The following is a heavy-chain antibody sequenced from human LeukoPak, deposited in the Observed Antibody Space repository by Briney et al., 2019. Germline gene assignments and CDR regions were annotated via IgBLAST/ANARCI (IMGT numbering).Heavy chain of an antibody. CDR3: ALAFSGYDRWFPEPPDQ. D-gene: IGHD5-12*01. CDR1: GTTFSGYA. Sequence: ASMKVSCKASGTTFSGYAISWVRQAPGQGLEWMGGIITNLASTNYAQKFQGRVTITTDDSTSTAYMELRSLRSEDSALYYCALAFSGYDRWFPEPPDQWGQGTLVTVSS. V-gene: IGHV1-69*05. J-gene: IGHJ4*02. CDR2: IITNLAST.